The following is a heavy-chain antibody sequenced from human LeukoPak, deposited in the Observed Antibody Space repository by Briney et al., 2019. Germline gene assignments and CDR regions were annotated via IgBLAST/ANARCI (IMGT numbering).Heavy chain of an antibody. CDR1: GGSISSYY. J-gene: IGHJ5*02. CDR3: AREDESDYEDELNWFDP. D-gene: IGHD5-12*01. V-gene: IGHV4-4*07. CDR2: IYTSGST. Sequence: PSETLSLTCTVSGGSISSYYWSWIRQPAGKGLEWIGRIYTSGSTNYNPSIKRRVAMSVDTSKNQFSLKLSSVTAADTAVYYCAREDESDYEDELNWFDPWGQGTLVTVSS.